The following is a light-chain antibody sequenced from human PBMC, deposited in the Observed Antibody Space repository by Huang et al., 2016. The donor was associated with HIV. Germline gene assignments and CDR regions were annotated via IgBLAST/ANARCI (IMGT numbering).Light chain of an antibody. CDR3: QYGET. V-gene: IGKV1-5*03. CDR1: QTISSW. Sequence: DNQLTQSPSTLSASVGDRLTTTCRASQTISSWLDWYQQKPGKAPKLLIYKISSLESGVPSRFSGSGSGTKFTLPINSLQPDDIGTYYCQYGETFGQGSKVEVK. CDR2: KIS. J-gene: IGKJ1*01.